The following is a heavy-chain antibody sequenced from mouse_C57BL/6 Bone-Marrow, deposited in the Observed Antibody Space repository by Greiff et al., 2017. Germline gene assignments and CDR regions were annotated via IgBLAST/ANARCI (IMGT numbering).Heavy chain of an antibody. J-gene: IGHJ4*01. CDR1: GFSFNTYA. V-gene: IGHV10-1*01. CDR2: ISSKSNNYAT. Sequence: EVQGVESGGGLVQPKGSLKLSCAASGFSFNTYAMNWVRQAPGKGLEWVARISSKSNNYATYYAESVKDRFTISRDDSECLLFLPLNHLKTEDAAIYYCGVHPYYARDYWGQGTSVTVSS. CDR3: GVHPYYARDY.